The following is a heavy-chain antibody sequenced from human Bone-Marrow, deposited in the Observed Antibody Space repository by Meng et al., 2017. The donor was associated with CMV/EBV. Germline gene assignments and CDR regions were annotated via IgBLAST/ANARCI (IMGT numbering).Heavy chain of an antibody. J-gene: IGHJ5*02. CDR1: GFTFSSYS. CDR3: VRDGGPGIAVAGLGWFDP. CDR2: ISSSSSYI. Sequence: LSLTCAASGFTFSSYSMNWVRKAPGKGLEWVSSISSSSSYIYYTDSVKGRFTISRDNTKKSLYLQMNSLRAEDTAVYYCVRDGGPGIAVAGLGWFDPWGQGTLVTVSS. V-gene: IGHV3-21*01. D-gene: IGHD6-19*01.